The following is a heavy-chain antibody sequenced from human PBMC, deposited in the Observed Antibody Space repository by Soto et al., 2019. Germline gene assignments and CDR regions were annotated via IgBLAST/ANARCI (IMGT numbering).Heavy chain of an antibody. CDR1: GGSISSYY. Sequence: SETLSLTCTVSGGSISSYYWSWIRQPPGKGLEWIGYIYYSGSTNYNPSLKSRVTISVDTSKNQFSLKLSSVTAADTAVYYCARGMGSSSWYDPDYWGQGTLVTVSS. CDR3: ARGMGSSSWYDPDY. CDR2: IYYSGST. V-gene: IGHV4-59*01. J-gene: IGHJ4*02. D-gene: IGHD6-13*01.